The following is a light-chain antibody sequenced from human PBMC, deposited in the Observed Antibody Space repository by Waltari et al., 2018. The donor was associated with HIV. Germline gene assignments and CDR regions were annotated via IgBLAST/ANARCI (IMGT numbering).Light chain of an antibody. J-gene: IGKJ4*01. CDR2: WAS. CDR3: QQYYSSPLT. CDR1: HSLFYTSNNKNS. V-gene: IGKV4-1*01. Sequence: DIVMTQSPDSLAVSLGKRATINCQSSHSLFYTSNNKNSLAWYQQRPGQPPKLLIYWASTRESGVPDRFSGGGSGTDFTLTISGLQVEDVAVYFCQQYYSSPLTFGGGTRVEIK.